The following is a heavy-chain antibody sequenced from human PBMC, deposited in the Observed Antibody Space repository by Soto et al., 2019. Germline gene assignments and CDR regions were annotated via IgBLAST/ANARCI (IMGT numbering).Heavy chain of an antibody. CDR3: ARGCGFTTVTTNYYYYYATDV. Sequence: GTLSRTCAVSGGSISSSNWWSWVRQPPGKGLEWIGEIYHSGSTNYNPSLKSRVTISVDKSKNQFSLKLSSVTAADTAVYYCARGCGFTTVTTNYYYYYATDVPGPAPLVTVSS. D-gene: IGHD4-17*01. V-gene: IGHV4-4*02. CDR1: GGSISSSNW. CDR2: IYHSGST. J-gene: IGHJ6*02.